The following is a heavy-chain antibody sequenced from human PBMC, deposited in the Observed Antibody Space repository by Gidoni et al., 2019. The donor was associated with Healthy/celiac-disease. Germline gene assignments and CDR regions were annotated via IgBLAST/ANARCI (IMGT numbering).Heavy chain of an antibody. Sequence: QLQLQESGSGLVKPSQTLSLTCACSGGSISSGSYSWSWIRQPPGKGLEWIGYIYHSGSTSYTPSLKSRVTISVDRSKNQFSLKLSSVTAADTAVYYCARVDYYGSGLQYWYFDLWGRGTLVTVSS. CDR2: IYHSGST. CDR3: ARVDYYGSGLQYWYFDL. D-gene: IGHD3-10*01. V-gene: IGHV4-30-2*01. CDR1: GGSISSGSYS. J-gene: IGHJ2*01.